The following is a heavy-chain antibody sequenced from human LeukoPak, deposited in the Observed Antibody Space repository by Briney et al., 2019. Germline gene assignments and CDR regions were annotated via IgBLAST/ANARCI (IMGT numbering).Heavy chain of an antibody. D-gene: IGHD3-22*01. CDR3: ARLYDSSGYYADAFDI. V-gene: IGHV3-30-3*01. J-gene: IGHJ3*02. CDR2: ISYDGSNK. Sequence: GRSLRLSCAASGFTFSSYAMHWVRQAPGKGLEWVAVISYDGSNKYYADSVKGRFTISRDNSKNTLYLQMNSLRAEDTAVYYCARLYDSSGYYADAFDIWGQGTMVTVSS. CDR1: GFTFSSYA.